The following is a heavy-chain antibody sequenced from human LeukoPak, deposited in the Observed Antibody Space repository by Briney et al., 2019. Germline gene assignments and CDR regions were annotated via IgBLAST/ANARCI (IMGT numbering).Heavy chain of an antibody. J-gene: IGHJ4*02. CDR3: ARVAIFGLVKHFDY. CDR2: INPNSGGT. Sequence: ASVKVSCKASGCTFTGYYMHWVRQAPGQGLEWMGWINPNSGGTNYAQKFQGRVTMTRDTSISTAYMELSRLRSDDTAVYYCARVAIFGLVKHFDYWGQGTLVTVSS. CDR1: GCTFTGYY. D-gene: IGHD3/OR15-3a*01. V-gene: IGHV1-2*02.